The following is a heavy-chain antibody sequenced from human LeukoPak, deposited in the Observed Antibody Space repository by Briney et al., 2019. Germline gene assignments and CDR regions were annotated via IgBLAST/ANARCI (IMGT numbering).Heavy chain of an antibody. CDR3: ARDRGERFVEWSIGGFDY. J-gene: IGHJ4*02. Sequence: GASVKVSCKASGYTFTSYGISWVRQAPGQGLEWMGWISAYNGNTNYAQKLQGRVTMTTDTSTSTAYMELRSLRSDDTAVYYCARDRGERFVEWSIGGFDYWGQGTLVTVSS. V-gene: IGHV1-18*01. D-gene: IGHD3-3*01. CDR2: ISAYNGNT. CDR1: GYTFTSYG.